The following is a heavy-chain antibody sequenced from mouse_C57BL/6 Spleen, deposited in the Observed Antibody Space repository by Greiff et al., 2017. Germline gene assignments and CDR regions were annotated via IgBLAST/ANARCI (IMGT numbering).Heavy chain of an antibody. Sequence: VMLVESGPGLVQPSQSLSITCTVSGFSLTSYGVHWVRQSPGKGLEWLGVIWSGGSTDYNAAFISRLSISKDNSKSQVFFKMNSLQADDTAIYYCASFYDGYNYAMDYWGQGTSVTVSS. CDR3: ASFYDGYNYAMDY. D-gene: IGHD2-3*01. J-gene: IGHJ4*01. V-gene: IGHV2-2*01. CDR1: GFSLTSYG. CDR2: IWSGGST.